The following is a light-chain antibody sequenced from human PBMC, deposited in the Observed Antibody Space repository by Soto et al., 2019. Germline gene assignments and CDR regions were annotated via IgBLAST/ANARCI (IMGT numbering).Light chain of an antibody. V-gene: IGKV3-11*01. CDR3: QQRSNWPLT. CDR2: DAS. J-gene: IGKJ4*01. CDR1: QSVSTF. Sequence: EIVLTQSPATLSLSPGERATLSCRASQSVSTFLAWYQQRPGQAPRLLIYDASKRATGIPTRFSGSGSGTGFTLTISSLEPEDFAVYHCQQRSNWPLTFGGGTKVEIK.